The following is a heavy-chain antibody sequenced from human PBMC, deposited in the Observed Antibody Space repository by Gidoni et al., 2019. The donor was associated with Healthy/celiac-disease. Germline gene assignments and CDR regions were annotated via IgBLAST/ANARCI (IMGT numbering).Heavy chain of an antibody. V-gene: IGHV3-33*01. D-gene: IGHD2-15*01. CDR1: GSTLSSDG. J-gene: IGHJ5*02. CDR3: ARDPDCSGCSCSSGWFDP. Sequence: QVQLVEAGGGVVQPGRSLRLAGAASGSTLSSDGMHWVRQAPGKGLEWVVVIWYAGSNKYYADSVKCRFTISRDNSKNTLYLQMNSLRAEDTAVYYCARDPDCSGCSCSSGWFDPWGQGTLVTVSS. CDR2: IWYAGSNK.